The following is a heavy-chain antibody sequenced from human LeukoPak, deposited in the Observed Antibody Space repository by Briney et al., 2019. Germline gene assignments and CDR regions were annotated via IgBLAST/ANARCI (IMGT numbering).Heavy chain of an antibody. CDR1: GFTFISYA. J-gene: IGHJ4*02. D-gene: IGHD3-10*01. CDR2: ISGSGGST. V-gene: IGHV3-23*01. CDR3: ARDLTSYGSGSYYNEDY. Sequence: GGSLRLSCAASGFTFISYAMSWVRQAPGKGLEWVSAISGSGGSTYYADSVKGQFTISRDNSSSELYLQMNSLRADSLAVDYRARDLTSYGSGSYYNEDYWGQGTLVAVSS.